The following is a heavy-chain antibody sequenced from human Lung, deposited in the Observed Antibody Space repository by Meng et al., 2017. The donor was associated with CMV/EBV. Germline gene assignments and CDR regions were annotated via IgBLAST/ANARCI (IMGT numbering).Heavy chain of an antibody. D-gene: IGHD6-13*01. J-gene: IGHJ4*02. CDR3: VGGRGSSWYQADYFDY. CDR1: GGSSSSSSYY. Sequence: SXTXSLXCTVSGGSSSSSSYYWGWIRQSPRKGLEWIGNIYYSGTTYYNPSLKSRVTISVDTSKNQFSLKLSSVTAADTAVYYCVGGRGSSWYQADYFDYWXQGTLVTVSS. CDR2: IYYSGTT. V-gene: IGHV4-39*07.